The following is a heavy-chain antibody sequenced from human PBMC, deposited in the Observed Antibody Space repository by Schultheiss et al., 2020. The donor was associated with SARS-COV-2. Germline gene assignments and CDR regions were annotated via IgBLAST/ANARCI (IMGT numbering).Heavy chain of an antibody. CDR2: IWYDGSNK. CDR1: GFTFSSYG. Sequence: GGSLRLSCAASGFTFSSYGMHWVSQAPGKGLEWVAVIWYDGSNKYYADSVKGRFTISRDNSKNTLYLQMNSLRAEDTAVYYCARDPYSSGWYDYWGQGTLVTVSS. J-gene: IGHJ4*02. D-gene: IGHD6-19*01. V-gene: IGHV3-33*01. CDR3: ARDPYSSGWYDY.